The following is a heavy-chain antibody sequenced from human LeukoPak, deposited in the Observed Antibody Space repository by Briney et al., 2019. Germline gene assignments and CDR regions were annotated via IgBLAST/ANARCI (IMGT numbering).Heavy chain of an antibody. J-gene: IGHJ5*02. CDR2: IGGNT. CDR1: GFTFSNYA. Sequence: GGSLRLSCAASGFTFSNYAMSWVRQAPGKGLEWVSAIGGNTYYTDSVKGRFTISRDNAKNSLYLQMTSLRAEDTAVYYCARVRPYYYGSGSYVSRIDPWGQGTLVTVSS. CDR3: ARVRPYYYGSGSYVSRIDP. V-gene: IGHV3-23*01. D-gene: IGHD3-10*01.